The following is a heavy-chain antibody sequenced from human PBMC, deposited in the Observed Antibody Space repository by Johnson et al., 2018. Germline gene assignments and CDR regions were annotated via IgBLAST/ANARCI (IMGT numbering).Heavy chain of an antibody. D-gene: IGHD6-19*01. CDR1: GFTFSSYA. CDR2: ISGSGGST. V-gene: IGHV3-23*04. Sequence: VQLVESGGGLVQPGGSLRLSCAASGFTFSSYAMSWVRQAPGKGLEWVSAISGSGGSTYSADPVKGRFTISRDNSKNTLYLQMNSLRAEDTAVYYCAKVDRYSCGWYDAFDIWGQGTMVTVSS. CDR3: AKVDRYSCGWYDAFDI. J-gene: IGHJ3*02.